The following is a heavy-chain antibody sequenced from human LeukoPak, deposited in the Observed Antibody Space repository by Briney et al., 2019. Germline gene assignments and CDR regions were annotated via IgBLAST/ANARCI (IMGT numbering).Heavy chain of an antibody. V-gene: IGHV4-39*01. CDR3: TTGNY. D-gene: IGHD1-14*01. Sequence: SETLSLTCTVSGGSISSSSYYWGWIRQPPGKGLGWIGSIYYTGSTYYNPSLKSRVTISVDTSKNQFSLKLSSVTAADTAVYYCTTGNYWGQGTLVTVSS. CDR1: GGSISSSSYY. J-gene: IGHJ4*02. CDR2: IYYTGST.